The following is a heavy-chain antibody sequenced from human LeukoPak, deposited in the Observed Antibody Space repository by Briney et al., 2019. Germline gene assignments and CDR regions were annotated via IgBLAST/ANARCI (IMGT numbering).Heavy chain of an antibody. CDR2: IIPIFGTA. D-gene: IGHD2-15*01. V-gene: IGHV1-69*06. Sequence: SVKVSCKASGGTFSSYAISWVRQAPGQGLEWMGGIIPIFGTANYAQKFQGRVTMTEDTSTDTAYMELSSLRSEDTAVYYCATEEVVAATFDYWGQGTLVTVSS. CDR1: GGTFSSYA. J-gene: IGHJ4*02. CDR3: ATEEVVAATFDY.